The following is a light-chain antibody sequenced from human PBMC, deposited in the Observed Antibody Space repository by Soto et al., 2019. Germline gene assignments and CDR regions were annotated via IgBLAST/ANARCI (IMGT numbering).Light chain of an antibody. CDR2: DAS. J-gene: IGKJ3*01. V-gene: IGKV3-11*01. CDR3: QQRSNWPPLFT. CDR1: QSVSSY. Sequence: EIVLTQSPATLSLSPGERATLSCRASQSVSSYLAWYQQKPGQAPRLLIYDASNRATGIPARFSGSGSGTDFTLTISSLEPEDFAAYDCQQRSNWPPLFTFGPGTQVDIK.